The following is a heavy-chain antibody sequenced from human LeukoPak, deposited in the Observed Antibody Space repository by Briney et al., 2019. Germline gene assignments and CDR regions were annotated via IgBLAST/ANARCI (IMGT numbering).Heavy chain of an antibody. CDR1: GFTFSSYA. D-gene: IGHD5-18*01. V-gene: IGHV3-30*04. CDR2: ISYDGSNE. J-gene: IGHJ4*02. CDR3: AREAAMVNFDC. Sequence: GGSLRLSCAASGFTFSSYAMHWVHQAPGKGVEWVAAISYDGSNEYYADSVKGRFTISRDNSKNTLYLQMNSLRAEDTAVYYCAREAAMVNFDCWGQGTLVTVSS.